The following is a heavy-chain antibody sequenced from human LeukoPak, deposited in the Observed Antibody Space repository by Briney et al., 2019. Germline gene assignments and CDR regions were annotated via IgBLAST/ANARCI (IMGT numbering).Heavy chain of an antibody. CDR2: INSDGSSR. CDR3: ARAGYRDAYNW. V-gene: IGHV3-74*01. CDR1: GFTFSSYW. J-gene: IGHJ4*02. D-gene: IGHD5-24*01. Sequence: GESLRLSCAASGFTFSSYWMDWVRQAPGKGLVWVSRINSDGSSRSYADSVKGRFTISRDNAKNTLSLQMNSLRAEDTAVYYCARAGYRDAYNWWGQGTLVTVSS.